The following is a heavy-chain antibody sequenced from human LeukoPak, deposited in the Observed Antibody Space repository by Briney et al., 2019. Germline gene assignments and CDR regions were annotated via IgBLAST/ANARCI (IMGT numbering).Heavy chain of an antibody. V-gene: IGHV4-34*01. CDR1: GGSLSGYY. J-gene: IGHJ4*02. CDR2: INHSGST. D-gene: IGHD5-12*01. CDR3: ATGRGYSGYDDVDY. Sequence: SETLSLTCAVYGGSLSGYYWSWIRQPPGKGLEWIGEINHSGSTNYNPSLKSRVTISVDTSKNQFSLKLSSVTAADTAVYYCATGRGYSGYDDVDYWGQGTLVTVSS.